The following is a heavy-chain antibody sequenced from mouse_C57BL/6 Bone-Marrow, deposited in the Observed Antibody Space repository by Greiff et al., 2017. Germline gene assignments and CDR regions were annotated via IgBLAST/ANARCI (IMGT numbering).Heavy chain of an antibody. D-gene: IGHD1-1*01. V-gene: IGHV1-69*01. CDR2: IDPSDSYT. CDR3: ARSNYYGSSLLYWYFDV. CDR1: GYTFTRYW. Sequence: VQLQQPGAELVMPGASVKLSCKASGYTFTRYWMHWVKQRPGQGLEWIGEIDPSDSYTTYNQKFKGKSTLTVDKSSSTAYMQLSSLTSEDSAVYYCARSNYYGSSLLYWYFDVWGTWTTVTVSS. J-gene: IGHJ1*03.